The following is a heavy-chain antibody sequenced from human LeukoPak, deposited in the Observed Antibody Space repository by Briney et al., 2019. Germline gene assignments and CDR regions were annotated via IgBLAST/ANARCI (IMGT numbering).Heavy chain of an antibody. Sequence: SETLSLTCTVSGGSISGYYWSWIRQPPGEGLEWVGYIYYSGSTNYNPSLRSRVTISLDTSKNQFSLRLSSVTAADTAVYYCARQNGGYDLGPLDYWGQGTLVTVSS. CDR1: GGSISGYY. CDR2: IYYSGST. D-gene: IGHD5-12*01. CDR3: ARQNGGYDLGPLDY. V-gene: IGHV4-59*08. J-gene: IGHJ4*02.